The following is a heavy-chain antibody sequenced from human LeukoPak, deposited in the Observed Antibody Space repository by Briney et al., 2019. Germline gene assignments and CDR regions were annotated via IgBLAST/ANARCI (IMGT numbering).Heavy chain of an antibody. CDR3: ARYSSSWYHNDY. CDR2: ISGSGGTI. D-gene: IGHD6-13*01. V-gene: IGHV3-11*01. Sequence: GGSLRLSCAASGFTFSDYYMSWIRQAPGKGLEWVSYISGSGGTINYADSVKGRFTISRDNAKNSLYLQMNSLRAEDTALYYCARYSSSWYHNDYWGQGTLVTVSS. CDR1: GFTFSDYY. J-gene: IGHJ4*02.